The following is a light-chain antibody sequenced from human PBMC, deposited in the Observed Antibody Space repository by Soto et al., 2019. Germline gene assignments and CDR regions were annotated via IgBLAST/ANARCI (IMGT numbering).Light chain of an antibody. Sequence: QSALTQPASVSGSPGQSITISCTGTGSDIGGYNYVSWYQQHPGKAPKVMIYEVSNRPSGVSNRFSASKSGNTASLTISGLQAEDEADYYCSSYAGSSSVVFGRGTKLTVL. V-gene: IGLV2-14*01. CDR3: SSYAGSSSVV. CDR2: EVS. J-gene: IGLJ2*01. CDR1: GSDIGGYNY.